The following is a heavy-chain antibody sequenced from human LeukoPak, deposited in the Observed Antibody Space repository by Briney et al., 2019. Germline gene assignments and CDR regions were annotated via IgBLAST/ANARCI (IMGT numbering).Heavy chain of an antibody. D-gene: IGHD3-22*01. CDR1: GFTFSSYS. CDR3: ARDHYDSSGSDY. J-gene: IGHJ4*02. CDR2: ISSSSSYI. Sequence: GGSLRLSCAASGFTFSSYSMNWVRKAPGKGLEWVSSISSSSSYIYYADSVKGRFTISRDNAKNSLYLQMNSLRAEDTAVYYCARDHYDSSGSDYWGQGTLVTVSS. V-gene: IGHV3-21*01.